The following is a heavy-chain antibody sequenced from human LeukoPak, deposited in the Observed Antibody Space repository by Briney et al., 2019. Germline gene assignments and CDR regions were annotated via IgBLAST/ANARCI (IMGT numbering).Heavy chain of an antibody. J-gene: IGHJ4*02. CDR1: GFTFRSHA. CDR2: ISGDGVTT. V-gene: IGHV3-23*01. Sequence: GGSLRLSCAASGFTFRSHAMSWVRQAPGKGLEWVSAISGDGVTTYYADSVKGRFTISRDNSNNTLCLQMNSLRAEDTAVYYCTRESRSAVAGDWGQGTLVTVSS. D-gene: IGHD6-19*01. CDR3: TRESRSAVAGD.